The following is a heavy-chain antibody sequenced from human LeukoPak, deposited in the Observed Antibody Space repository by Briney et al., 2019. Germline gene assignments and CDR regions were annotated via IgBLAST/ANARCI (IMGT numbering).Heavy chain of an antibody. V-gene: IGHV1-18*04. J-gene: IGHJ5*02. D-gene: IGHD6-19*01. CDR3: ARDPSNTSGWKTWFDP. CDR1: GYTFNSRG. Sequence: ASVKVSCKASGYTFNSRGISWVRQAPGQGLEWMGWISAYNGDTNFAQKFQGRVTLTTDRTSSTAYLELRSLRSDDTAVYYCARDPSNTSGWKTWFDPWGQGTLVTVSS. CDR2: ISAYNGDT.